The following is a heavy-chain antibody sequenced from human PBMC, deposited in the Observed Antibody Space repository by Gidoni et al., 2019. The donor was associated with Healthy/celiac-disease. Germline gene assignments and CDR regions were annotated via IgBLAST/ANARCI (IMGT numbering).Heavy chain of an antibody. Sequence: QVQLVPSGAEVKKPGSSVKVSCKASGGTFSSYAISWVRQAPGQGLEWMGGIIPIFGTANYAQKFQGRVTITADESTSTAYMELSSLRSEDTAVYYCATSGWHNHFYYFDYWGQGTLVTVSS. CDR1: GGTFSSYA. J-gene: IGHJ4*02. D-gene: IGHD6-19*01. CDR2: IIPIFGTA. V-gene: IGHV1-69*01. CDR3: ATSGWHNHFYYFDY.